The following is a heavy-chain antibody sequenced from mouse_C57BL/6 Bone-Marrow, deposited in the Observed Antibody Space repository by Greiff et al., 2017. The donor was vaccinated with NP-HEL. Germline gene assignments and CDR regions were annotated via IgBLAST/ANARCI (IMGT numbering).Heavy chain of an antibody. CDR1: GFTFSDYY. D-gene: IGHD1-1*01. CDR3: ARDRSYYGSSYAMDY. V-gene: IGHV5-16*01. CDR2: INYDGSST. J-gene: IGHJ4*01. Sequence: EVKLLESEGGLVQPGSSMKLSCTASGFTFSDYYMAWVRQVPEKGLEWVANINYDGSSTYYLDSLKSRFIISRDNAKNILYLQMSSLKSEDTATYYCARDRSYYGSSYAMDYWGQGTSVTVSS.